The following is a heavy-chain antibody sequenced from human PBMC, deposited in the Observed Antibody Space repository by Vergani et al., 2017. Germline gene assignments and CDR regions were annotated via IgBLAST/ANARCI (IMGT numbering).Heavy chain of an antibody. CDR3: AREDGWPGHDAFDI. V-gene: IGHV6-1*01. CDR2: TYDRYKRYN. J-gene: IGHJ3*02. CDR1: GDSVSSNSAA. Sequence: QVQLQQSGPGLVKPSQTLSLTCATSGDSVSSNSAAWNWIRHYPSRGLEWLGRTYDRYKRYNDYAVSVKTRITITPDTSKNQFSLQLNSVTPEDTAVYYCAREDGWPGHDAFDIGGQGRMVTVSS. D-gene: IGHD6-19*01.